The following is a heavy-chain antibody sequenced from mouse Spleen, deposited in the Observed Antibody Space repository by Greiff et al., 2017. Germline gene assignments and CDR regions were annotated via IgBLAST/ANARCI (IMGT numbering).Heavy chain of an antibody. CDR2: IYPGSGST. CDR3: AREREIYYGNYEAY. J-gene: IGHJ3*01. D-gene: IGHD2-1*01. CDR1: GYTFTSYW. Sequence: QVQLKQPGAELVKPGASVKMSCKASGYTFTSYWITWVKQRPGQGLEWIGDIYPGSGSTNYNEKFKSKATLTVDTSSSTAYMQLSSLTSEDSAVYYCAREREIYYGNYEAYWGQGTLVTVSA. V-gene: IGHV1-55*01.